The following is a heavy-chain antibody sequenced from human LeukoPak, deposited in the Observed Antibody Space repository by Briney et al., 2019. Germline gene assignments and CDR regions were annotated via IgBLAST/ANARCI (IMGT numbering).Heavy chain of an antibody. J-gene: IGHJ1*01. D-gene: IGHD6-19*01. CDR3: ARNEGIVVAGTWFDS. CDR1: GGSISSSSYY. CDR2: IYYSGST. V-gene: IGHV4-39*01. Sequence: SETLSLTCTVSGGSISSSSYYWGWIRQPPGKGLEWIGSIYYSGSTYYNPSLKSRVTISVNTSKNQFSLKLSSVTAADTARYYCARNEGIVVAGTWFDSWGQGTLVFVSS.